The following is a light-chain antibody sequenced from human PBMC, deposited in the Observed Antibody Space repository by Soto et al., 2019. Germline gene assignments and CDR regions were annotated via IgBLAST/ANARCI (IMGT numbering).Light chain of an antibody. V-gene: IGKV3-15*01. CDR3: QQYNNWPPWT. CDR2: VAS. J-gene: IGKJ1*01. Sequence: EIVMTQSPATLSVSLRERATLSCTASQSVSSNLDWYQQKPGQAPRLLIYVASTRATGIPARFSGSGSGTEFALTISSLQSEDFAVYNCQQYNNWPPWTFGQGTKVEIK. CDR1: QSVSSN.